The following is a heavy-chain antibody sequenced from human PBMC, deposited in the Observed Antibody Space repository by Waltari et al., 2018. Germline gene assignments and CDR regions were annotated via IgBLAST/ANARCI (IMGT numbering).Heavy chain of an antibody. CDR3: AKDGSITMIVVVIGIMDV. CDR2: IRYDGSNK. CDR1: GFTFSSYG. V-gene: IGHV3-30*02. J-gene: IGHJ6*02. Sequence: QVQLVESGGGVVQPGGSRRLYCAASGFTFSSYGRHWFRQAPGTGLEWVAFIRYDGSNKYYADSVKGRFTIARDNSKNTLYLQMNSLRAEDTAVYYCAKDGSITMIVVVIGIMDVWGQGTTVTVSS. D-gene: IGHD3-22*01.